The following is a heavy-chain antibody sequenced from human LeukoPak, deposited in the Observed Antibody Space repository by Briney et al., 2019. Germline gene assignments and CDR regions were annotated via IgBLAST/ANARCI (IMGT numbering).Heavy chain of an antibody. D-gene: IGHD3-10*01. J-gene: IGHJ6*02. CDR2: IYYSGST. CDR1: GGSISSYY. V-gene: IGHV4-59*08. CDR3: ARWFGELYPYYYYGMDV. Sequence: SETLSLTCTVSGGSISSYYWSWIRQPPGKGLEWIGYIYYSGSTNYNPSLKSRVTISVDTSKNQFSLKLSSVTAADTAVYYCARWFGELYPYYYYGMDVWGQGTTVTFS.